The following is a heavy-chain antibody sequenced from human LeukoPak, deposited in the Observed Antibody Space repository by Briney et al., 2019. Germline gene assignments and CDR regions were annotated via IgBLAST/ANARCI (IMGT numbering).Heavy chain of an antibody. CDR2: IRSKANSYAT. D-gene: IGHD6-19*01. J-gene: IGHJ4*02. CDR3: TTIAVAGLVDY. CDR1: GFTFSGSA. Sequence: GGSLRLSCAASGFTFSGSAMQWVRQASGKGLEWVGRIRSKANSYATAYAASVKGRFTISRDDSKNTAYLQMNSLKTEDTAVYYCTTIAVAGLVDYWGQGTLVTVSS. V-gene: IGHV3-73*01.